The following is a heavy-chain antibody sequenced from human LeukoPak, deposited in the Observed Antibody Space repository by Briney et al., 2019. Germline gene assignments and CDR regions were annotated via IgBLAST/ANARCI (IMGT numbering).Heavy chain of an antibody. D-gene: IGHD3-10*01. Sequence: PGRSLRLSCAASGFTFDNYAMHWVRQAPGKGLEWVSGISWNSGSIGYADSVKGRFTISRDNAKNSLYLQMNSLRAEDTALYYCAKMGGRRLSGGWGFDYWGQGTLVTVSS. V-gene: IGHV3-9*01. CDR3: AKMGGRRLSGGWGFDY. CDR2: ISWNSGSI. J-gene: IGHJ4*02. CDR1: GFTFDNYA.